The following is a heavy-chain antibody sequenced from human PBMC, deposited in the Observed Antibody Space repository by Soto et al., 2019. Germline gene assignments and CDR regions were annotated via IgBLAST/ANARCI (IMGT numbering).Heavy chain of an antibody. J-gene: IGHJ4*02. CDR2: IHYSGNT. Sequence: QVHLQESGPGLVKPSETLSLTCTVSGGSINSYYWSWVRQPPGKGLEWVGYIHYSGNTNYNPSLKSLVTISVDTSKNQFSLKLSSVTAADTAVHYCTRANGYYIYWGQGPLVAVSS. CDR3: TRANGYYIY. V-gene: IGHV4-59*01. CDR1: GGSINSYY. D-gene: IGHD3-3*01.